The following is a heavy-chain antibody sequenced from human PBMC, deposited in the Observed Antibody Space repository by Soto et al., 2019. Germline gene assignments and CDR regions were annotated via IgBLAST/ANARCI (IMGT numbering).Heavy chain of an antibody. V-gene: IGHV3-30*18. J-gene: IGHJ6*02. Sequence: GGSLRLSCAASGFTFSSYGMHWVRQAPGKGLEWVAVISYDGSNKYYADSVKGRFTISRDNSKNTLYLQMNSLRAEDTAVYYCAKEELAVDTALQSYYYYGMDVWGQGTTVTVSS. CDR2: ISYDGSNK. CDR1: GFTFSSYG. D-gene: IGHD5-18*01. CDR3: AKEELAVDTALQSYYYYGMDV.